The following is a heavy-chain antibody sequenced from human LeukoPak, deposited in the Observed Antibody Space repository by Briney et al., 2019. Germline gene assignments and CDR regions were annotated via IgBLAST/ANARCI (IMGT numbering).Heavy chain of an antibody. V-gene: IGHV3-21*01. D-gene: IGHD3-9*01. CDR1: GFTFSSYS. Sequence: GGSPRLSCAASGFTFSSYSMNWVRQAPGKGLEWVSSISSSSSSYIYYADSVKGRFTISRDNAKNSLYLQMNSLRAEDTAVYYCARAGDILTGYYIPYYYYYGMDVWGQGTTVTVSS. CDR2: ISSSSSSYI. J-gene: IGHJ6*02. CDR3: ARAGDILTGYYIPYYYYYGMDV.